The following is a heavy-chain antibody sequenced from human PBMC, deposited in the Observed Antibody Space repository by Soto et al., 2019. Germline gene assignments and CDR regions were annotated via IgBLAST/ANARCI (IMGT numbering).Heavy chain of an antibody. D-gene: IGHD1-1*01. CDR2: IYPSVSS. Sequence: SETLSLTCNVSGFAISRGYYWSWVRQPPGKGLEWIGSIYPSVSSYHNPSLESRLTLSIDTSKNQFTLKLASVAAADTALYYCAREKVGTTFFDNWGQGTQVTVSS. CDR1: GFAISRGYY. J-gene: IGHJ4*02. CDR3: AREKVGTTFFDN. V-gene: IGHV4-38-2*02.